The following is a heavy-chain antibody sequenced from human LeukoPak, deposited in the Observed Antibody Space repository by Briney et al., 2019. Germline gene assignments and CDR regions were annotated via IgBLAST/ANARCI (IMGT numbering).Heavy chain of an antibody. D-gene: IGHD3-16*01. Sequence: SETLSLTCSVSGGSIGNYYWTWIRQPPGKGLEWIGYVHYTGSTYSNPSLESRVTISVDTSKKQFSLKVTSVTAADTAVCYCARAGNSYDTGYYFDYWGQGTLVTVSS. CDR1: GGSIGNYY. CDR3: ARAGNSYDTGYYFDY. V-gene: IGHV4-59*12. J-gene: IGHJ4*02. CDR2: VHYTGST.